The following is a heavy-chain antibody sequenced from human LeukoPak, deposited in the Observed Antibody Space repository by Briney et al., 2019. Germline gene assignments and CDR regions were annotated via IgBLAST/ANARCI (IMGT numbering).Heavy chain of an antibody. CDR2: IYYSGST. D-gene: IGHD6-13*01. Sequence: SENLSLTCTVSGGSISSYYWSWIRQPPGKGLEWIGYIYYSGSTNYNPSLKSRVTISVDTSKNQFSLKLSSVTAADTAVYYCARAVRLKEQLFDYWGQGTLVTVSS. CDR3: ARAVRLKEQLFDY. J-gene: IGHJ4*02. CDR1: GGSISSYY. V-gene: IGHV4-59*01.